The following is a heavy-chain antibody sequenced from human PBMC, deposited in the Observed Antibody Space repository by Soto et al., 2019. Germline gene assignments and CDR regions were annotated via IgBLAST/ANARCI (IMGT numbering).Heavy chain of an antibody. CDR2: IYPGDSDT. CDR3: ARSVVVPAAILRYYYYYGMDV. D-gene: IGHD2-2*02. V-gene: IGHV5-51*01. CDR1: GYSFTSYW. J-gene: IGHJ6*02. Sequence: GESLKISCKVSGYSFTSYWIGWVRQMPGKGLEWMGIIYPGDSDTRYSPSFQGQVTISADRSISTAYLQWSSLKASDTAMYYCARSVVVPAAILRYYYYYGMDVWGQGTTVTVSS.